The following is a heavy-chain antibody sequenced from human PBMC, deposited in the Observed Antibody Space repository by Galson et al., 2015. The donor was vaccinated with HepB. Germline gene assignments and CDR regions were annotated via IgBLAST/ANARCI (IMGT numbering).Heavy chain of an antibody. D-gene: IGHD3/OR15-3a*01. CDR3: AKDSSTPIFDFWTNYFKDYYYMDV. Sequence: SLRLSCAASGFTFSNYAMTWVRQAPGKGLEWVAGFSSSAGSTYYADSVKGRFTISRDNSKNTLYLQMNSLRADDTAVYYCAKDSSTPIFDFWTNYFKDYYYMDVWGKGTSVTVSS. V-gene: IGHV3-23*01. CDR2: FSSSAGST. J-gene: IGHJ6*03. CDR1: GFTFSNYA.